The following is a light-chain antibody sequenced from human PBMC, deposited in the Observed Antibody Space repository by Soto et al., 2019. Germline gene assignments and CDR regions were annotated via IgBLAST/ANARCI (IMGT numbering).Light chain of an antibody. CDR1: QGIRND. V-gene: IGKV1-6*01. CDR3: LQDYEYPWT. Sequence: AIQMTQSPSSLSASVGDRVTITCRASQGIRNDLSWYQQKPGKAPKLLIYAAYTLQSEVPSRFSGRGSGTDFTLTISSLQPDDFATYYCLQDYEYPWTFGRGTKVEVK. CDR2: AAY. J-gene: IGKJ1*01.